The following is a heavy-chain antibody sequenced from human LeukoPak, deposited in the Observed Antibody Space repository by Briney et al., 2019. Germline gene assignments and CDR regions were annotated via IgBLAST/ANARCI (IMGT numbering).Heavy chain of an antibody. CDR1: GFTFSSYA. J-gene: IGHJ4*02. V-gene: IGHV3-23*01. D-gene: IGHD2-2*01. CDR2: ITGSGSST. CDR3: AKDRDIVVVPAADY. Sequence: GGSLRLSCAASGFTFSSYAMSWVRQAPGKGLEWVSAITGSGSSTYYADSVKGRFTISRDNSKNTLYLQMNSLRAEDTAVYYCAKDRDIVVVPAADYWGQGTLVTVSS.